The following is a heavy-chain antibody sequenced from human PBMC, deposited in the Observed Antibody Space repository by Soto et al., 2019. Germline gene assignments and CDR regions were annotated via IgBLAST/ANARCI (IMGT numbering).Heavy chain of an antibody. J-gene: IGHJ6*03. D-gene: IGHD6-19*01. CDR3: ARDRGVAPPVAGNTHYYYYMDV. V-gene: IGHV1-18*01. CDR2: ISAYNGNT. CDR1: GYSFTNYG. Sequence: QDQLVQSGVEVKKPGASVKVSCKASGYSFTNYGITWVRQAPGQGIEWMGWISAYNGNTNYAQKFQGRVTMTTDASTSTAYLELRSLRSDGTAVYYCARDRGVAPPVAGNTHYYYYMDVWGKGTTVTVSS.